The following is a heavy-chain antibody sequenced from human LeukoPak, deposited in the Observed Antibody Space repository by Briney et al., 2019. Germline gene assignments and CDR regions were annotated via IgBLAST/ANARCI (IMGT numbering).Heavy chain of an antibody. CDR2: ISGSSGTI. CDR3: AKRLGAPRAFDY. J-gene: IGHJ4*02. Sequence: GGSLRLSCAASGFTFSNYAMNWVRQAPGKGLEWVSGISGSSGTINYAAPVKGRFTISRDNSRNTLYLQMNSLRADDTAVYYCAKRLGAPRAFDYWGQGTLVTVSS. D-gene: IGHD6-19*01. CDR1: GFTFSNYA. V-gene: IGHV3-23*01.